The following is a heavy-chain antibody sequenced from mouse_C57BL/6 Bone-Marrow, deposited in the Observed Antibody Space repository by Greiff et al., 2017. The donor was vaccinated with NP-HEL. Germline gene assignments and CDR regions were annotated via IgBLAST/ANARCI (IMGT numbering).Heavy chain of an antibody. Sequence: EVMLVESGGGLVQPGGSLSLSCAASGFTFTDYYMSWVRQPPGTALEWLGFIRNKANGYTTEYSASVKGRFTISRDNSQSILYLQMNALRAEDSATYYCARYKGYGSNYFDYWGQGTTLTDSS. CDR1: GFTFTDYY. CDR2: IRNKANGYTT. CDR3: ARYKGYGSNYFDY. D-gene: IGHD1-1*01. V-gene: IGHV7-3*01. J-gene: IGHJ2*01.